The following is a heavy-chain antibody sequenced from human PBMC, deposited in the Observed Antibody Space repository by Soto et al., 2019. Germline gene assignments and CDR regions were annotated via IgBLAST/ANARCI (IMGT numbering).Heavy chain of an antibody. V-gene: IGHV5-51*01. Sequence: GESLKIPCKGSGYTFNTYWIGWVRQMPGKGLEWMGFIYPGDSDTTYSPSFQGQVTISVDKSISTAYLQWSSLKVSDTAIYYCARQKLWMATINNDAFDVWGQGTKVTVSS. J-gene: IGHJ3*01. CDR2: IYPGDSDT. CDR1: GYTFNTYW. D-gene: IGHD2-21*01. CDR3: ARQKLWMATINNDAFDV.